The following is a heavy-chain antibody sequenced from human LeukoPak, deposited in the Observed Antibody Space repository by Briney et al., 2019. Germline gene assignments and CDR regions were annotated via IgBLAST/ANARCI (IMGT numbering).Heavy chain of an antibody. D-gene: IGHD1-26*01. J-gene: IGHJ4*02. CDR2: ISGSGGST. Sequence: GGSLRLSCAASGFTVSSNYMSWVRQAPGKGLEWVSAISGSGGSTYYADSVKGRFTISRDNSKNTLNLQMNSLRAEDTAVYYCAKAPPSGSSNFDYWGQGTLVTVSS. CDR1: GFTVSSNY. CDR3: AKAPPSGSSNFDY. V-gene: IGHV3-23*01.